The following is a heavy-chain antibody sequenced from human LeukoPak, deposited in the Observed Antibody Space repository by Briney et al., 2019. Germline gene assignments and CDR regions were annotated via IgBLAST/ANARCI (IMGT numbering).Heavy chain of an antibody. Sequence: SETLSLTCAVSGYSISSGYYWGWIRQPPGKGLEWIGSIYHSGSTYYNPSLKSRVTISVDTSKNQFSLKLSSVTAADTAVYYCARVLTFSGWFEDYWGQGTLVTVSS. J-gene: IGHJ4*02. CDR2: IYHSGST. V-gene: IGHV4-38-2*01. D-gene: IGHD6-19*01. CDR3: ARVLTFSGWFEDY. CDR1: GYSISSGYY.